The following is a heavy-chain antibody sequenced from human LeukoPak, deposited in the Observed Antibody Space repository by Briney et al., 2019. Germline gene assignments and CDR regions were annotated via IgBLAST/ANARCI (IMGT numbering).Heavy chain of an antibody. V-gene: IGHV3-11*06. CDR2: ISSSSSYT. D-gene: IGHD3-22*01. J-gene: IGHJ4*02. CDR3: ARAYYDSALYYFDY. CDR1: GIPFSDYY. Sequence: GGSLRLSCVVSGIPFSDYYMNWIRQAPGKGLEWISYISSSSSYTDYADSVKGRFTISRDNSKNTLYLQMNSLRAEDTAVYYCARAYYDSALYYFDYWGQGTLVTVSS.